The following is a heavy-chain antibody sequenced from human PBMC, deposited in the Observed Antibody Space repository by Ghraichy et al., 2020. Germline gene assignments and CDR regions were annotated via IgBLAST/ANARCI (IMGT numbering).Heavy chain of an antibody. Sequence: SETLSLTCAVYGGSFSGYYWSCIRQPPGKGLEWIGEINHSGSTNYNPSLKSRVTISVDTSKNHFSLKLSSVTAADTAVYYCAREMTRYPHNWFDPWGQGTLVTVSS. J-gene: IGHJ5*02. D-gene: IGHD1-1*01. CDR1: GGSFSGYY. V-gene: IGHV4-34*01. CDR3: AREMTRYPHNWFDP. CDR2: INHSGST.